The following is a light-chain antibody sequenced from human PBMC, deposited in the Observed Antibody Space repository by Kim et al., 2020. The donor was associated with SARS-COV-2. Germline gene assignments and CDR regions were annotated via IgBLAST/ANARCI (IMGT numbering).Light chain of an antibody. Sequence: GQSITIACTGTSSDIGLYNYVSWYQLHPGKAPKLLIYDVKKRPSGVSDRFAGSKSGNTASLSISGLQTEDESEYFCTSYTSTNSLVFGGGTQLTVL. V-gene: IGLV2-14*03. CDR2: DVK. J-gene: IGLJ3*02. CDR1: SSDIGLYNY. CDR3: TSYTSTNSLV.